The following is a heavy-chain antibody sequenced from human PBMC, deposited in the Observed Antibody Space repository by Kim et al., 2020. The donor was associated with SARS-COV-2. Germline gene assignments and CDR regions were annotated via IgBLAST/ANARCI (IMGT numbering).Heavy chain of an antibody. J-gene: IGHJ4*02. Sequence: GGSLRLSCAASGFSLRGNAMTWVRQAPGKGLEWLAAIGGSDDRTDYSDSVRGRFTISRDISKNTRFLQMNSLRDDHTALYYCEKDILRRSYDYWGQG. CDR3: EKDILRRSYDY. CDR2: IGGSDDRT. D-gene: IGHD4-17*01. V-gene: IGHV3-23*01. CDR1: GFSLRGNA.